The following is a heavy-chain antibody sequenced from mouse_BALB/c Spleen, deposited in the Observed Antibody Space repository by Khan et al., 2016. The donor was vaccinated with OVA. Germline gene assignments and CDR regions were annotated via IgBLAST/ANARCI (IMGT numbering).Heavy chain of an antibody. CDR1: GYTFTSHT. CDR2: INPRSDYT. J-gene: IGHJ4*01. CDR3: ARRTTEYALDY. Sequence: QVQLQQSGAELARPGASVKMSCKASGYTFTSHTMHWVKQRPGQGLEWIGYINPRSDYTQYNQKFNDKATLTADISSSTAYMQLSSLTSEDSAVYYCARRTTEYALDYWGLGTSVTVSS. D-gene: IGHD2-14*01. V-gene: IGHV1-4*01.